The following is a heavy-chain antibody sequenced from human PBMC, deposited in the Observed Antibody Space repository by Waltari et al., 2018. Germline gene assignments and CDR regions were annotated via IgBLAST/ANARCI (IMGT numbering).Heavy chain of an antibody. J-gene: IGHJ4*02. Sequence: QVQLQESGPGLVKPSETLSLTCTVSGGPISSYYWSWTRQPPGKGPGWIGYIYYSGSTNYNPSLKSRVTISVDTSKNQFSLKLSSVTAADTAVYYCASLSEMGHYYDSSGSPYYFDYWGQGTLVTVSS. CDR1: GGPISSYY. D-gene: IGHD3-22*01. CDR3: ASLSEMGHYYDSSGSPYYFDY. CDR2: IYYSGST. V-gene: IGHV4-59*01.